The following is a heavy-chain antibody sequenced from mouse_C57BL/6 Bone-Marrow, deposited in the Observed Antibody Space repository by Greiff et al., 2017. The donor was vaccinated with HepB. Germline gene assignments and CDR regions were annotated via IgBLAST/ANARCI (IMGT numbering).Heavy chain of an antibody. J-gene: IGHJ4*01. CDR2: ISSGSSTI. CDR1: GFTFSDYG. Sequence: DVMLVESGGGLVKPGGSLKLSCAASGFTFSDYGMHWVRQAPEKGLEWVAYISSGSSTIYYADTLKGRFTISRDNAKNTLFLQMTSLRSEDTAMYYCARGPDNYAMDYWGQGTSVTVSS. CDR3: ARGPDNYAMDY. V-gene: IGHV5-17*01.